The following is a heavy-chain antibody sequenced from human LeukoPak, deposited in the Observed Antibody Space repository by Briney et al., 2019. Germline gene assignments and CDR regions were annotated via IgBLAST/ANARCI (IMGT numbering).Heavy chain of an antibody. D-gene: IGHD6-19*01. CDR3: ARDPRQDSSGF. V-gene: IGHV3-66*01. CDR1: GFTVSSNY. CDR2: IYSGGST. Sequence: PGGSLRLSCAASGFTVSSNYMSWVRQAPGKGLEWVSVIYSGGSTYYADSVKGRFTISRDNSKNTLYLQMNSLRAEDTAVYYCARDPRQDSSGFWGQGTLVTVSS. J-gene: IGHJ4*02.